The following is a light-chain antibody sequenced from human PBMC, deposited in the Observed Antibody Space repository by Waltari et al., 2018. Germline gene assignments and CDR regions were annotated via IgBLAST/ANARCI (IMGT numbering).Light chain of an antibody. Sequence: EIVLTQPPGPLSLSPGERATLSCRASQRVGRTLAWYQQKPGQAPRLLMYGASSRATGTPDRFSGSGSGTDFSLTISRLEPEDFAVYYCQHYVRLPATFGQGTKVEIK. V-gene: IGKV3-20*01. J-gene: IGKJ1*01. CDR1: QRVGRT. CDR2: GAS. CDR3: QHYVRLPAT.